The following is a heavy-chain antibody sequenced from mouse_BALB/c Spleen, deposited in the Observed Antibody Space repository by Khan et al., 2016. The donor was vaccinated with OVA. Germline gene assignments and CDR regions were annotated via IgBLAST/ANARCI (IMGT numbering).Heavy chain of an antibody. CDR2: IWGGGTT. J-gene: IGHJ4*01. D-gene: IGHD1-1*02. CDR3: AKWLWSYNFAVDY. Sequence: QMQLKESGPGLVAPSQNLSITCTVSGFSLTDYGVSWIRQPPGKGLEWLGVIWGGGTTYYNSALKSRLIISKDNSKSQVFLKMNSLQTDDTAMYSGAKWLWSYNFAVDYWGQGTSVTVSS. CDR1: GFSLTDYG. V-gene: IGHV2-6-5*01.